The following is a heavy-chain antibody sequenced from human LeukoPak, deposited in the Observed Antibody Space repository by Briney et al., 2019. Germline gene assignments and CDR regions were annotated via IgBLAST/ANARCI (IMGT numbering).Heavy chain of an antibody. CDR3: ARDPSGWPFDY. CDR1: GFTFSSYW. V-gene: IGHV3-74*01. Sequence: GGSLRLSCAASGFTFSSYWMHWVRQAPGKGLVWVSRIKSDGSITSYADSVKGRFTISRDNAKNTLYLQMNSLRVEDTAVYYCARDPSGWPFDYWGQGTLVTVSS. D-gene: IGHD6-19*01. CDR2: IKSDGSIT. J-gene: IGHJ4*02.